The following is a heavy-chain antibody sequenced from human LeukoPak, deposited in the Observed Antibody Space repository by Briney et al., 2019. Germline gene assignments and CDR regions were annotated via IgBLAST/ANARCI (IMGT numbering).Heavy chain of an antibody. Sequence: PPGPLRSSCVAPASTSTRYWMSWVRQAPGKGLEWVANIKEDGNEKHYVDSVKGRFTISRDNAKNSLYLQMNSLRAEDTAVYYCASLVAYSRGSESTNWPDPWGQGPLVTLSS. CDR1: ASTSTRYW. D-gene: IGHD3-10*01. J-gene: IGHJ5*02. CDR2: IKEDGNEK. V-gene: IGHV3-7*01. CDR3: ASLVAYSRGSESTNWPDP.